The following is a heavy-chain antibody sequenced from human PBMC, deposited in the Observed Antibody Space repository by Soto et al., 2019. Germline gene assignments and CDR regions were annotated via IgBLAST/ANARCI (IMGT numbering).Heavy chain of an antibody. CDR1: GYTFTSYG. CDR2: ISTDRGKT. CDR3: APRSPAFDY. V-gene: IGHV1-18*01. Sequence: QVQLVQSGPEVKKPGASVKVSCKTSGYTFTSYGISWVRQAPGQGLEWMGWISTDRGKTNYAQKFQGRVTMTTDTSTSTAYMELRSLRSDDPAVYYCAPRSPAFDYWGQGTLVTVSS. J-gene: IGHJ4*02.